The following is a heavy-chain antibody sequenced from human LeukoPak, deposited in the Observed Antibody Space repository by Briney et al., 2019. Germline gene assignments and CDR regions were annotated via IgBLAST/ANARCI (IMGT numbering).Heavy chain of an antibody. Sequence: PGGSLRLSCAASGFTFSSYWMSWVRQAPGKGLEWVANIKQDGSEKYYVDSVKGRFTISRDNAKNSLYLQMNSLRAEDTAVYYCARDNILTGYSYIDYWGQGTLVTVSS. J-gene: IGHJ4*02. CDR2: IKQDGSEK. CDR1: GFTFSSYW. D-gene: IGHD3-9*01. V-gene: IGHV3-7*01. CDR3: ARDNILTGYSYIDY.